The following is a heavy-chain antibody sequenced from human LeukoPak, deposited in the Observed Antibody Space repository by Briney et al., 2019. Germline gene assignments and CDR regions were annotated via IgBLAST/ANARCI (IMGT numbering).Heavy chain of an antibody. Sequence: PGGSLRLSCAASGFTFSSYAMYWVRQAPGKGLEWVAVISYDGSDKFYADSVKGRFTISRDSSKNTLYLQMNSLRAEDTAVYYCAKNSVGAFDYWGQGTLVTVSS. CDR3: AKNSVGAFDY. CDR2: ISYDGSDK. D-gene: IGHD1-26*01. CDR1: GFTFSSYA. J-gene: IGHJ4*02. V-gene: IGHV3-30*04.